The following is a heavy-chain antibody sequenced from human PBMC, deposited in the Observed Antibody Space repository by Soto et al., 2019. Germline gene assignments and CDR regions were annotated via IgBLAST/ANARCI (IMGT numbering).Heavy chain of an antibody. J-gene: IGHJ4*02. CDR1: GGSFSGYY. Sequence: SETLSLTCAVYGGSFSGYYWSWIRQPPGKGLEWIGEINHSGSTNYNPSLKSRVTISVDTSKNLFSLKLSSVTAADTAVYYCARDPFGRWYFDYWAQGTLVTVSS. V-gene: IGHV4-34*01. CDR3: ARDPFGRWYFDY. D-gene: IGHD3-10*01. CDR2: INHSGST.